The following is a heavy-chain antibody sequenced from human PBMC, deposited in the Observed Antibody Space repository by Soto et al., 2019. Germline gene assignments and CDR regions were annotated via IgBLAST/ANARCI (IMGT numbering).Heavy chain of an antibody. V-gene: IGHV1-46*01. J-gene: IGHJ4*02. Sequence: WASVKVSCKASGNSFTTYYMHWVRQAPGQGLEWMGIINPSGGRTTYAQKFQGRVTMTRDTSTSTFNMELSSLTSEDTAVYYCAGLYHYDSSGYYDYLGQGTLVTVSS. CDR2: INPSGGRT. CDR3: AGLYHYDSSGYYDY. CDR1: GNSFTTYY. D-gene: IGHD3-22*01.